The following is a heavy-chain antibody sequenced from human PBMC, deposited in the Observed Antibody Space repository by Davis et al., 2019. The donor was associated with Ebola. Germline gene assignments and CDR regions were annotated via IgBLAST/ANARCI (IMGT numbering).Heavy chain of an antibody. J-gene: IGHJ4*02. CDR3: ARDLTSYDFWTGGY. D-gene: IGHD3-3*01. Sequence: ASVKVSCKASGYTFTSYDINWVRQATGQGLEWMGWMNPNSGNTGYAQKFQGRVTMTRNNSISTAYMELSRLRSDDTAVYYCARDLTSYDFWTGGYWGQGTLVTVSS. CDR2: MNPNSGNT. CDR1: GYTFTSYD. V-gene: IGHV1-8*01.